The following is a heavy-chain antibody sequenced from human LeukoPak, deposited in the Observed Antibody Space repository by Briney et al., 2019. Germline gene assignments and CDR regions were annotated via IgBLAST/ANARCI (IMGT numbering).Heavy chain of an antibody. CDR3: ARGGGLDV. CDR2: INHNGNVN. D-gene: IGHD3-16*01. V-gene: IGHV3-7*03. CDR1: GFTFSSYW. J-gene: IGHJ6*02. Sequence: GGSLRLSCAASGFTFSSYWMNWARQAPGKELEWVASINHNGNVNYYVDSVKGRFTIPRDNAKNSLYLQMSNLRAEDTAVYFCARGGGLDVWGQGATVTVSS.